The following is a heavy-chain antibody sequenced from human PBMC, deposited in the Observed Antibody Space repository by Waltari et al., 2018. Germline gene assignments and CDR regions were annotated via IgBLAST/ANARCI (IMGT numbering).Heavy chain of an antibody. V-gene: IGHV3-23*04. CDR2: SSGRGGST. Sequence: EVQLVESGGGLVQPGGSLRLSCAASGFTFSSYAMSWVRQAPGKGLEVVSVSSGRGGSTYYADSVRGRFTISRDNSKNTLYLQMNSLRAEDTAVYYCAKGANSGYDLYYFDYWGQGTLVTVSS. J-gene: IGHJ4*02. CDR3: AKGANSGYDLYYFDY. D-gene: IGHD5-12*01. CDR1: GFTFSSYA.